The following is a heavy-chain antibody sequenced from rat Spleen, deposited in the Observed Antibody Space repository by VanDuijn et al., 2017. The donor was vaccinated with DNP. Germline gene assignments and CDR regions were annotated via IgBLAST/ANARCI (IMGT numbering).Heavy chain of an antibody. Sequence: EVQLQESGPGLVKPSQSLSLTCSVTGYSITSSYRWNWIRKFLGNKLEWMGSVNSAGSTHYNPSLRSRISITRDSSKNQFFLQVNSVTTEDTATYYCARSGLGRGFAYWGQGTLVTVSS. D-gene: IGHD5-1*01. CDR1: GYSITSSYR. CDR3: ARSGLGRGFAY. J-gene: IGHJ3*01. V-gene: IGHV3-3*01. CDR2: VNSAGST.